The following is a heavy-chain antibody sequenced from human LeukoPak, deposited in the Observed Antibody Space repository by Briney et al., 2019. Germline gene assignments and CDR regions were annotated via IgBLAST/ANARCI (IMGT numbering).Heavy chain of an antibody. D-gene: IGHD1-1*01. J-gene: IGHJ3*02. CDR1: WFTVRSSY. Sequence: SGGSLRLSCAASWFTVRSSYMSWVRQAPGRGRDGVSITYTDVNTNYADSVKGRFTISRDNSQNTLSLQMNSLRAEDTAVYYCARKNDLFNAAFDIWGQGTVVTVSS. CDR2: TYTDVNT. CDR3: ARKNDLFNAAFDI. V-gene: IGHV3-53*01.